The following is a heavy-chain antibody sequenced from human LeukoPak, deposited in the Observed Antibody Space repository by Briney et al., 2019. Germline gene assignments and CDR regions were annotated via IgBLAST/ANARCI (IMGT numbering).Heavy chain of an antibody. D-gene: IGHD3-22*01. J-gene: IGHJ4*02. CDR3: ARGGYYYDSSGYYYY. V-gene: IGHV3-74*01. Sequence: PGGSLRLSCAASGFTFSSYWMHWVRQAPGKGLVWVSRINSDGSSTSYADSVKGRFTISRDNAKNTLYLQMNSLRAEDTAVYYCARGGYYYDSSGYYYYWGQGTLVTVSS. CDR1: GFTFSSYW. CDR2: INSDGSST.